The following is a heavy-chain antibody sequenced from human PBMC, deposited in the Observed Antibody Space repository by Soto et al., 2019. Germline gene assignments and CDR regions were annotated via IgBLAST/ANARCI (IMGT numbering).Heavy chain of an antibody. D-gene: IGHD1-26*01. CDR3: AGRQWELLLY. CDR2: IYSGGGT. Sequence: EVQLVESGGGLVQPGGSLRLSCAASGFTVSNNYMNWVRQAPGKGLEWVSVIYSGGGTYYADSVKGRFTISRDNSKNTLYLQMNGLRAEDTAVYYCAGRQWELLLYWGQGTLVTLSS. V-gene: IGHV3-66*01. CDR1: GFTVSNNY. J-gene: IGHJ4*02.